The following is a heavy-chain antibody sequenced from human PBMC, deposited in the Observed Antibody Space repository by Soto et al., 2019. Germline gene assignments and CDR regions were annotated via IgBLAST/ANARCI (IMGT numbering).Heavy chain of an antibody. D-gene: IGHD3-22*01. V-gene: IGHV3-33*01. J-gene: IGHJ3*02. CDR1: GFTFSSYG. Sequence: TGGSLRLSCAASGFTFSSYGMHWVRQAQGKGLEWVAVIWYDGSNKYYADSVKGRFTISRDNSKNTLYLQMNSLRAEDTAVYYCARVVSPNLHYYDSTDAFDIWGQGTMVTVSS. CDR2: IWYDGSNK. CDR3: ARVVSPNLHYYDSTDAFDI.